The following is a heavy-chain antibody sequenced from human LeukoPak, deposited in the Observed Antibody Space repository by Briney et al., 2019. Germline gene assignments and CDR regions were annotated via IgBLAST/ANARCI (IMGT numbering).Heavy chain of an antibody. CDR2: ITSTSSFT. CDR1: GGTISSSNYY. D-gene: IGHD2-15*01. CDR3: ASSCSGGNCYPPYYFDY. J-gene: IGHJ4*02. Sequence: LSLTCTVSGGTISSSNYYWGWIRQAPGKGLEWVSYITSTSSFTNYADSGKGRFTISRDNNKTSLYLQMNSLRAEDTAAYYCASSCSGGNCYPPYYFDYWGQGTLVTVSS. V-gene: IGHV3-11*03.